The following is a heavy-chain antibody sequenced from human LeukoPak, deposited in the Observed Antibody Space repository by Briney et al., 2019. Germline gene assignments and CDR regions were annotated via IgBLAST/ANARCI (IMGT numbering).Heavy chain of an antibody. J-gene: IGHJ4*02. CDR1: GGTFSSYA. V-gene: IGHV1-69*13. Sequence: SVKVSCQASGGTFSSYAISWVRQAPGQGLEWMGGIIPIFGTANYAQKFQGRVTITADESTSTAYMELSSLRSEDTAVYYCARGAGTTSPYDYWGQGILVTVSS. CDR3: ARGAGTTSPYDY. CDR2: IIPIFGTA. D-gene: IGHD1-7*01.